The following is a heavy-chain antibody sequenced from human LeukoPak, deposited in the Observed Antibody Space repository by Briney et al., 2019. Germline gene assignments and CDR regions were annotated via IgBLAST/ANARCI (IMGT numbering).Heavy chain of an antibody. J-gene: IGHJ4*02. CDR2: ISDDGRNK. CDR3: AKRPSDYGDYVTYFDY. V-gene: IGHV3-30*18. CDR1: GFSFISYG. Sequence: PGGSLRLSCAASGFSFISYGMHWVRQAPGKGLEWVEVISDDGRNKKYADSVKGRFTISRDNSKDTLYLQMNSLRDEDTAVYYCAKRPSDYGDYVTYFDYWGQGTLVTVSS. D-gene: IGHD4-17*01.